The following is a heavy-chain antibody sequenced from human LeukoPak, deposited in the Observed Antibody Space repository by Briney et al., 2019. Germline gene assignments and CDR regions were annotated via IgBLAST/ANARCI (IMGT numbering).Heavy chain of an antibody. CDR3: ARVTGYMIEDYFDY. CDR1: GGSISSYY. V-gene: IGHV4-59*01. J-gene: IGHJ4*02. D-gene: IGHD3-22*01. Sequence: SETLSLTCTVSGGSISSYYWSWIRQPPGKGLEWIGYIYYSGSTNYKPSLKSRVTISVDTSKNQFSLRLSSVTAADTAVYYCARVTGYMIEDYFDYWGQGTLVTVSS. CDR2: IYYSGST.